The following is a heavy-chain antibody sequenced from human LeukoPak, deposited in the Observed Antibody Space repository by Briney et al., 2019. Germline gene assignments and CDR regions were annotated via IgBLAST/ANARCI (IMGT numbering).Heavy chain of an antibody. CDR2: IHPGDSDT. V-gene: IGHV5-51*01. D-gene: IGHD1-26*01. Sequence: GESLKISCQGSGYTFTAYWIGWVRQMPGKGLEWVGIIHPGDSDTRYSPSFQGQVTISADKSITTAYLQWSSLNASDTAMYYCGRHQHSGSYGAFDIWGQGTMVTVSS. CDR3: GRHQHSGSYGAFDI. J-gene: IGHJ3*02. CDR1: GYTFTAYW.